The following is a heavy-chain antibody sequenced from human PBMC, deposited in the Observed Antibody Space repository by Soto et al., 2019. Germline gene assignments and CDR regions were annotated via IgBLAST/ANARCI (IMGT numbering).Heavy chain of an antibody. CDR3: AIDRAVAGLDY. V-gene: IGHV3-43*01. J-gene: IGHJ4*02. CDR1: GFTFDDYT. Sequence: SLRLSCAASGFTFDDYTMHCVRQAPGKGLEWVSLISWDGGSTYYADSVKGRFTISRDNSKNSLYLQMHSLRAEDTAVYDCAIDRAVAGLDYWGQGTLVTVSS. CDR2: ISWDGGST. D-gene: IGHD6-19*01.